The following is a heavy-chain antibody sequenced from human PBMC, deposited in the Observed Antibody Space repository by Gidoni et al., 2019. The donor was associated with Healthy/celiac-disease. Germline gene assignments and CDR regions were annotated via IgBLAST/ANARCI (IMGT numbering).Heavy chain of an antibody. D-gene: IGHD3-22*01. J-gene: IGHJ3*02. CDR2: IYPGDADT. CDR3: ASQITMIVVSGEPDAFDI. Sequence: EVQLVQSGAEVKKPGESLKISCTGSGYSLTSYWIGWVRQMPGKGLEWMGIIYPGDADTRYSPSFQGQVTISADKSISTAYLQWSSLKASDTAMYYCASQITMIVVSGEPDAFDIWGQGTMVTVSS. CDR1: GYSLTSYW. V-gene: IGHV5-51*01.